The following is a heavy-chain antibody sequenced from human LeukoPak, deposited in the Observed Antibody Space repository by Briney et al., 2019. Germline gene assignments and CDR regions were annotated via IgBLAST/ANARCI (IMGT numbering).Heavy chain of an antibody. J-gene: IGHJ4*02. CDR2: ISNSRSYI. Sequence: GGSLRLSCAASGFTFSSYYMNWVRQAPGKGLEWVSSISNSRSYIYYGDSVKGRFTISRDNAKNSLYLQLNSLRAEDTAVYFCVRVGRLLWFGLWGQGTLVTVSS. CDR3: VRVGRLLWFGL. D-gene: IGHD3-10*01. CDR1: GFTFSSYY. V-gene: IGHV3-21*01.